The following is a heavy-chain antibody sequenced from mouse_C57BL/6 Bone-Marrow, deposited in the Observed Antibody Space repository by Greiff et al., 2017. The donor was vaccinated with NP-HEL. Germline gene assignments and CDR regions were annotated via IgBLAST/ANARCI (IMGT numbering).Heavy chain of an antibody. V-gene: IGHV1-7*01. CDR1: GYTFTSYW. CDR3: VYGWFAY. J-gene: IGHJ3*01. Sequence: VQGVESGAELAKPGASVKLSCKASGYTFTSYWMHWVKQRPGQGLEWIGYINPSSGYTKYNQKFKDKATLTADKSSSTAYMQLSSLTYEDSAVYYCVYGWFAYWGQGTLVTVSA. CDR2: INPSSGYT. D-gene: IGHD1-1*01.